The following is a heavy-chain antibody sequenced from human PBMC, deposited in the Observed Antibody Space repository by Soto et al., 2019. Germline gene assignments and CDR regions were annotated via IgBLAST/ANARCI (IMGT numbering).Heavy chain of an antibody. V-gene: IGHV4-30-2*01. CDR1: GGSISSGGYS. J-gene: IGHJ6*02. D-gene: IGHD3-3*01. CDR2: IYHSGST. Sequence: QLQLQESGSGLVKPSQTLSLTCAVSGGSISSGGYSWSWIRQPPGKGLEWIGYIYHSGSTYYNPSLKRRVTISVDRSKNQFSLKLSSVTAADTAVYYCAREARFLKDGIDVWGQGTTVTVSS. CDR3: AREARFLKDGIDV.